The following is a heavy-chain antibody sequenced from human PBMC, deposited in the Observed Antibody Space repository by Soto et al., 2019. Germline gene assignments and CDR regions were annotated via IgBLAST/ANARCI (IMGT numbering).Heavy chain of an antibody. Sequence: EVQLVESGGGIVQPGGSLRLSCSVSGFTFSSHWMQWVRQAPGKGLVWVSRISTDGSRTTYADSVKGRVTISRDNAKNTLYLDMSSLRAEDTAVYYCARDMLGPRAFDYWGQGTLVTVSS. V-gene: IGHV3-74*01. D-gene: IGHD3-10*02. CDR2: ISTDGSRT. J-gene: IGHJ4*02. CDR3: ARDMLGPRAFDY. CDR1: GFTFSSHW.